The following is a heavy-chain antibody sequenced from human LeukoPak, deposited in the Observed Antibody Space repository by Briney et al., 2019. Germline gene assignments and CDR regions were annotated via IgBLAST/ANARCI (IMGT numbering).Heavy chain of an antibody. CDR3: VRLRYSASYCFDY. CDR2: IYHSGST. J-gene: IGHJ4*02. V-gene: IGHV4-38-2*02. D-gene: IGHD1-26*01. Sequence: SETLSLTCTVSGFSISSGYYRGWIRQPPGKGLEWIGKIYHSGSTYYNPTLKSRVTISVDTSKNQFSLKLSSVTAADTAVYYCVRLRYSASYCFDYWGQGTLVTASS. CDR1: GFSISSGYY.